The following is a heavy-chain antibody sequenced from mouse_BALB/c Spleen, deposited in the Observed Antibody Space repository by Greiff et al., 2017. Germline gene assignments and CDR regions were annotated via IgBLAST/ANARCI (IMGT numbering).Heavy chain of an antibody. V-gene: IGHV14-1*02. CDR3: ARRYDDGNYYAMDY. D-gene: IGHD2-14*01. J-gene: IGHJ4*01. CDR1: GFNIKDYY. Sequence: DVQLQQSGAELVRPGALVKLSCKASGFNIKDYYMHWVKQRPEQGLEWIGWIDPENGNTIYDPKFQGKASITADTSSNTAYLQLSSLTSEDTAVYYCARRYDDGNYYAMDYWGQGTSVTVSS. CDR2: IDPENGNT.